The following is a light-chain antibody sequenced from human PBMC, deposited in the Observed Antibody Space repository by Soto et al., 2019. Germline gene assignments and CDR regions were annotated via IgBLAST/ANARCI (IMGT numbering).Light chain of an antibody. CDR1: QSVSSY. J-gene: IGKJ1*01. V-gene: IGKV3-11*01. CDR2: DAS. CDR3: QQRSHWPRA. Sequence: EIVLTQSPATLSLSPGERATLSCRASQSVSSYLAWYQQKPGQAPRLLIYDASNRATGIPARFSGSGSGTDFTLTISSLEPEDFAVYYCQQRSHWPRAFGQGNKV.